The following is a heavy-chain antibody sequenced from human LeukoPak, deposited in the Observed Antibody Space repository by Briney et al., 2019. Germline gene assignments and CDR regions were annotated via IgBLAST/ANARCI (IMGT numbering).Heavy chain of an antibody. CDR2: IYYSGTT. V-gene: IGHV4-39*01. CDR3: ARSTAAEGPTHNWFDP. J-gene: IGHJ5*02. D-gene: IGHD6-13*01. CDR1: GFTFSSYA. Sequence: GSLRLSCAASGFTFSSYAMNWVRQPPGRGLEWIGSIYYSGTTYYNPSLKSRVTISVDTSKNQFSLKLTSVTAADTAVYYCARSTAAEGPTHNWFDPWGQGTLVTVSS.